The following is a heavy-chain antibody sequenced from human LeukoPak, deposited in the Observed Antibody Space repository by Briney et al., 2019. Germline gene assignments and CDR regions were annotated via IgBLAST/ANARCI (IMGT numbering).Heavy chain of an antibody. CDR3: ARDALHSTSCYFDY. CDR1: GFTVSSNY. V-gene: IGHV3-66*01. J-gene: IGHJ4*02. CDR2: IYSGGST. D-gene: IGHD2-2*01. Sequence: QPGGSLRLSCAASGFTVSSNYMSWVRQAPGKGLEWVSVIYSGGSTYYADSVKGRFTISRDNSKNTLYLQMNSLRAEDTAVYYCARDALHSTSCYFDYWGQGTLVTVSS.